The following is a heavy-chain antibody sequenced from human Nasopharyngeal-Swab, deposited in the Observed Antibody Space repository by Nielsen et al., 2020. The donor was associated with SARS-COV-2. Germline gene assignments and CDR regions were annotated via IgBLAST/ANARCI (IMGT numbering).Heavy chain of an antibody. CDR3: AKSGRVPAATRDWYFDL. J-gene: IGHJ2*01. Sequence: GESLKISCAASGSTFSSYGMHWVRQAPGKGLEWVAFIRYDGSNKYYADSVKGRFTISRDNSKNTLYLQMNSLRAEDTAVYYCAKSGRVPAATRDWYFDLWGRGTLVTVSS. CDR2: IRYDGSNK. D-gene: IGHD2-2*01. CDR1: GSTFSSYG. V-gene: IGHV3-30*02.